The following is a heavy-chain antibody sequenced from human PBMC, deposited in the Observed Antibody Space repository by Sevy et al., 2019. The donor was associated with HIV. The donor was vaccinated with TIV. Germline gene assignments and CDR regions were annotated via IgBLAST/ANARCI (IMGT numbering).Heavy chain of an antibody. D-gene: IGHD4-17*01. CDR3: ARDQHDYAGNLRTGWFDP. J-gene: IGHJ5*02. Sequence: GGSLRLSCAASGFTFSSYAFHWVRQAPVKGLEWVSIVAYDGTNKDYADSVKGRFTVSRDNSKSTLYLQMNSLRTEDTAVYYCARDQHDYAGNLRTGWFDPWGQGTLVTVSS. V-gene: IGHV3-30-3*01. CDR2: VAYDGTNK. CDR1: GFTFSSYA.